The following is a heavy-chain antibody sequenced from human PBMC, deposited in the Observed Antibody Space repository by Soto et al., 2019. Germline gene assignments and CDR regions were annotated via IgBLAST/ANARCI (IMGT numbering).Heavy chain of an antibody. CDR3: ARGGQDFWSGPFDY. Sequence: PAETLSLTCTVSGGSIVNYYCNCVRHPAGKGLEWIGRIDTSGSTNYNPSLKSRVTMSVDTSKQEFSLKLSSVTAADTALYYCARGGQDFWSGPFDYWGRGALVTVSS. V-gene: IGHV4-4*07. CDR2: IDTSGST. D-gene: IGHD3-3*01. CDR1: GGSIVNYY. J-gene: IGHJ4*02.